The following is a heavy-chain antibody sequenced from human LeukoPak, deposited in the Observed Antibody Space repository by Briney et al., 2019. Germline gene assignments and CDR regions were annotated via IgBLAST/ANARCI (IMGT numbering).Heavy chain of an antibody. D-gene: IGHD3-22*01. V-gene: IGHV3-30*02. CDR1: GFTFSGYG. CDR3: ASVRSGHYFPAGDY. J-gene: IGHJ4*02. CDR2: IRVDGTNK. Sequence: GGSLRLSCAASGFTFSGYGMHWVRQAPGKGLGRVSFIRVDGTNKNYAESVKGRFTISRDNSKNTQYLHMNTVRAEDTAVYYCASVRSGHYFPAGDYWGQGTLVTVSS.